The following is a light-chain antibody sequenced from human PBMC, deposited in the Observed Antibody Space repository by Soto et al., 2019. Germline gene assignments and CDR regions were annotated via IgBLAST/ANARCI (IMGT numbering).Light chain of an antibody. V-gene: IGKV3-15*01. Sequence: EIVMTQSPVTLSVSPGERATLSWRASQSVSSNLAWYQQKPGQAPSLLIYGAFTRATGIPARFSGTGSGTEFTLTISSLQSEDFALYYCQQYNDWPLTFGQGTK. CDR3: QQYNDWPLT. CDR1: QSVSSN. J-gene: IGKJ1*01. CDR2: GAF.